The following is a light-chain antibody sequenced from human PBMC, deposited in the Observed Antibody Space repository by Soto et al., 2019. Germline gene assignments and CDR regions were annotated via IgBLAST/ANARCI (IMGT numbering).Light chain of an antibody. J-gene: IGKJ1*01. CDR3: LQDYNYPRT. CDR1: QGIRSD. Sequence: IQMTQSPSSLSASVGDRITSTCRASQGIRSDLGWYQQHPGKAPKLLIFAASHLQSGVPSRFSGSGSGTDFTLTISSLQPEDFATYYCLQDYNYPRTFGQGTKVDIK. CDR2: AAS. V-gene: IGKV1-6*01.